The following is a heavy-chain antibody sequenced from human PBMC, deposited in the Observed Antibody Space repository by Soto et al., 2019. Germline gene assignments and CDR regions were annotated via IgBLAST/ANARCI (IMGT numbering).Heavy chain of an antibody. D-gene: IGHD3-9*01. V-gene: IGHV3-48*02. CDR1: GFTFSSYS. J-gene: IGHJ4*02. CDR2: ISSSSSTR. Sequence: PGGSLRLSCAASGFTFSSYSMNWVRQAPGKGLEWVSYISSSSSTRYYADSVKGRFTISRDNAKNSLYLQMNSLRDEDTAVYYCAREEARGRYFDYWGQGTLVTVS. CDR3: AREEARGRYFDY.